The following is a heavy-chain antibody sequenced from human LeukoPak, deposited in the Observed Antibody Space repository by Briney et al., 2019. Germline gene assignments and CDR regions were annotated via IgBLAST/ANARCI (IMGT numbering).Heavy chain of an antibody. CDR3: AKDHGSSDWYYFDY. D-gene: IGHD6-13*01. V-gene: IGHV3-30*02. Sequence: GGSLRLSCAASGFTFSSYAMHWVRQAPGKGLEWVAFIHYDGSNNYYADSVEGRFTISRDNSKNTLYLQMNTLRADDTAVYYCAKDHGSSDWYYFDYWGQGTLVTVSS. J-gene: IGHJ4*02. CDR2: IHYDGSNN. CDR1: GFTFSSYA.